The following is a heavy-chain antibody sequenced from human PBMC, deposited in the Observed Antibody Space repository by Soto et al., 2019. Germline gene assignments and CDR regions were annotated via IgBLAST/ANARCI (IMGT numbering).Heavy chain of an antibody. CDR1: GFTFSSYS. J-gene: IGHJ3*02. V-gene: IGHV3-48*01. Sequence: GGSLRLSCAASGFTFSSYSMNWVRQAPGKGLEWVSYISSSSSTIYYADSVKGRFTISRDNAKNSLYLQMNSLRAEDTAVYYCAREVDCSGGSRYLHDAFDIWGQGTMVTVSS. CDR2: ISSSSSTI. D-gene: IGHD2-15*01. CDR3: AREVDCSGGSRYLHDAFDI.